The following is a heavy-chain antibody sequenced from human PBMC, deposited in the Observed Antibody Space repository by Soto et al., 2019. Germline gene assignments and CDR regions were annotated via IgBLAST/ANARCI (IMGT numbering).Heavy chain of an antibody. CDR2: IYYSGST. D-gene: IGHD2-8*01. V-gene: IGHV4-59*01. Sequence: NPSETLSLTCSFSVGSIRSYYWSWIRQPPGKGLDWIGYIYYSGSTNNNPSLRSRVTISIDTSKNQFSLKLSSVTAADTAVYYCARGSPTLGYCTNGVCTHFDPWGQGTMVTVSS. CDR3: ARGSPTLGYCTNGVCTHFDP. J-gene: IGHJ5*02. CDR1: VGSIRSYY.